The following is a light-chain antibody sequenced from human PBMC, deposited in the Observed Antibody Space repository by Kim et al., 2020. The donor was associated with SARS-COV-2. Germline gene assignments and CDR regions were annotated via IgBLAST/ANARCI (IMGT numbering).Light chain of an antibody. V-gene: IGKV3-15*01. CDR3: QQYDDWPPWT. CDR2: GAS. J-gene: IGKJ1*01. CDR1: QSVGSN. Sequence: SPGESATLSCRASQSVGSNVAWYQQKPGQAPRLLIYGASTRATDIPARFSGSGSGTEFTLTISSLQSEDLADYFSQQYDDWPPWTYGQGTKVDSK.